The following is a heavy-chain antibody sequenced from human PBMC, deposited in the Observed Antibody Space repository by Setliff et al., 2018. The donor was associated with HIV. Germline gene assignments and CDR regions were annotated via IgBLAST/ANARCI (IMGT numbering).Heavy chain of an antibody. CDR2: MNPNSGVS. J-gene: IGHJ6*02. CDR3: ARGKGVGGVIITGGLDV. V-gene: IGHV1-8*01. D-gene: IGHD3-10*01. Sequence: ASVKVSCKTSGYTFTNYDIHWMRRATGQGLEWMGWMNPNSGVSGYALKFHDRVTMTRDTSITTAYMELSSLTSEDTAVYYCARGKGVGGVIITGGLDVWGRGTTVTVSS. CDR1: GYTFTNYD.